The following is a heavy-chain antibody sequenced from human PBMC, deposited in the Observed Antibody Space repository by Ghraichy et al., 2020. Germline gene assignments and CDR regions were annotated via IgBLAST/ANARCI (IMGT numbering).Heavy chain of an antibody. D-gene: IGHD2-15*01. J-gene: IGHJ1*01. CDR1: GFTFSSYA. CDR2: ISGSGGNT. CDR3: AKDVGRGGGSCFHH. V-gene: IGHV3-23*01. Sequence: GGSLRLSCAASGFTFSSYAMSWVRQAPGKGLEWVSAISGSGGNTYYADSVKGRFTFSRDNSKNTLYLPMNSLRAEDTAVYYCAKDVGRGGGSCFHHWGQGTLVTVYS.